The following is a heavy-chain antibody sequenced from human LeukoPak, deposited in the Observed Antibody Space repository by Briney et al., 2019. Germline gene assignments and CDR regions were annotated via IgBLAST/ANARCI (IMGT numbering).Heavy chain of an antibody. D-gene: IGHD2-15*01. CDR3: ARQEYCSGGSCYTWFDP. Sequence: GESLKISCKGSGYSITNYWIAWVRQMPGKGLEWMGIIYPADSDIRYSPSFQGQVTISADKAISTAYLQWSSLKASDTAMYYCARQEYCSGGSCYTWFDPWGQGTLVTVSS. CDR2: IYPADSDI. V-gene: IGHV5-51*01. CDR1: GYSITNYW. J-gene: IGHJ5*02.